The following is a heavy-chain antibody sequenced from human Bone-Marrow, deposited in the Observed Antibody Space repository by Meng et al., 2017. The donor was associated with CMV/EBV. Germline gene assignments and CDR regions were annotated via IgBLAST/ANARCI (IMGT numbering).Heavy chain of an antibody. J-gene: IGHJ5*02. CDR1: GFTFSTYW. CDR3: VRDEGYYTFQP. CDR2: INQEGSEE. D-gene: IGHD3-3*01. V-gene: IGHV3-7*01. Sequence: GGSLRLSCAASGFTFSTYWVSWVRQAPGKRLEWVAHINQEGSEEYYLDSVKGRLTISRDNAKNSLYLQMNSLRAEDTAVYYCVRDEGYYTFQPWGRGTLVTVYS.